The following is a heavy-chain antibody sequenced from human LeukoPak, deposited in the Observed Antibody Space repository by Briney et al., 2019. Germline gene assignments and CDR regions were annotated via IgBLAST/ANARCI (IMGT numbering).Heavy chain of an antibody. J-gene: IGHJ4*02. V-gene: IGHV1-18*01. Sequence: GASVKVSCKASGYTFTSYGISWVRQAPRQGLERMVWISAYNGNTNYAQKLQGRVTMTTDTSTSTAYMELRSLRSDDTAVYYCAREFVDGYSGYGSFDYWGQGTLVTVSS. CDR3: AREFVDGYSGYGSFDY. CDR1: GYTFTSYG. CDR2: ISAYNGNT. D-gene: IGHD5-12*01.